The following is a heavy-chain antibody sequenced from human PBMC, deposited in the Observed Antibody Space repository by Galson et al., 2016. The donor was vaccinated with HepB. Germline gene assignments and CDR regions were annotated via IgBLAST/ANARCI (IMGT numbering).Heavy chain of an antibody. CDR3: ARDALNFDAFDI. Sequence: TLSLTCTVSGAYISSGAYYWSWIRQLPGKGLEWIGYIFYSGSTYYDPSLKSRVNISIDMSKNQVSLTLSAVTAADTAVYCCARDALNFDAFDIWGRGTAVTVSS. J-gene: IGHJ3*02. CDR2: IFYSGST. CDR1: GAYISSGAYY. D-gene: IGHD2-8*01. V-gene: IGHV4-31*03.